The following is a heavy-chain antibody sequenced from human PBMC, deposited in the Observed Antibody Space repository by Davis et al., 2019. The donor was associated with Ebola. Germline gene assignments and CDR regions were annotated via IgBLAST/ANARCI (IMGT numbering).Heavy chain of an antibody. D-gene: IGHD6-13*01. CDR3: TKDAVNAGTDY. CDR2: ISWNSYGK. CDR1: GITSEDRA. V-gene: IGHV3-9*02. J-gene: IGHJ4*02. Sequence: PGGSLRLSCLVSGITSEDRATHCVRQRPGKGLDWVSGISWNSYGKGYADSVKGRFTISRDNARNSVYLQMNSLRAEDTALYYCTKDAVNAGTDYWGRGTQVIVSS.